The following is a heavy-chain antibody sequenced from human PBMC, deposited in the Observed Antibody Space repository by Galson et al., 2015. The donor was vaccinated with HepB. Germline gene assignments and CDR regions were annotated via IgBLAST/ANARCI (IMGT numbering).Heavy chain of an antibody. CDR3: AKDGRGAVAYADY. V-gene: IGHV3-30*18. CDR1: GFTFSSYG. Sequence: SLRLSCAASGFTFSSYGMHWVRQAPGKGLEWVAVISYDGSNKYYADSVKGRFTISRDNSKNTLYLQMNSLRAEDTAVYYCAKDGRGAVAYADYWGQGTLVTVSS. J-gene: IGHJ4*02. D-gene: IGHD6-19*01. CDR2: ISYDGSNK.